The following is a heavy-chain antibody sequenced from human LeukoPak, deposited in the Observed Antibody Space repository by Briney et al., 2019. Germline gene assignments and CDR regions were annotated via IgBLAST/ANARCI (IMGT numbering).Heavy chain of an antibody. V-gene: IGHV1-2*02. Sequence: PSVKVSCKTSGYTFTDYYIHWVRQAPGQGLEWMGWINPNSGETNSAQKFQGRVTMTGDTSISTAYTELSRVTSDDTAVYYCARDRDYSNTERGFDYWGQGTLVTVTS. D-gene: IGHD4-11*01. CDR2: INPNSGET. CDR3: ARDRDYSNTERGFDY. CDR1: GYTFTDYY. J-gene: IGHJ4*02.